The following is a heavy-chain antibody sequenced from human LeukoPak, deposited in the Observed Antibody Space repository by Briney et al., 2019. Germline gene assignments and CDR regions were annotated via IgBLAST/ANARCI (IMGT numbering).Heavy chain of an antibody. CDR1: GVTLTTFW. Sequence: TLRPSHAASGVTLTTFWLLSGGRAAGHGLQGGSRINTDGTVTTYADSVKGRFTVSRDNADNTMFLQMNSVRDEDTAVYYCATKQWLAPPPDSWGQGTPVTVSS. V-gene: IGHV3-74*01. CDR2: INTDGTVT. CDR3: ATKQWLAPPPDS. D-gene: IGHD6-19*01. J-gene: IGHJ4*02.